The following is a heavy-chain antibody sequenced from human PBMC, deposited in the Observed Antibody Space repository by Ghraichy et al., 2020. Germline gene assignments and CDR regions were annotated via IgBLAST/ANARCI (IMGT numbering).Heavy chain of an antibody. D-gene: IGHD5-12*01. CDR3: ARGNGYDHGYFDY. CDR1: GGSFSGYY. CDR2: INHSGST. V-gene: IGHV4-34*01. Sequence: SENLSLTCAVYGGSFSGYYWSWIRQPPGKGLEWIGEINHSGSTNYNPSLKSRVTISVDTSKNQFSLKLSSVTAADTAVYYCARGNGYDHGYFDYWGQGTLVTVSS. J-gene: IGHJ4*02.